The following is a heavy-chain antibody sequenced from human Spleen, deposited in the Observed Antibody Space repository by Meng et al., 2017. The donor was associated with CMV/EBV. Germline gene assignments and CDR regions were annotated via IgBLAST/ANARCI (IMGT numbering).Heavy chain of an antibody. D-gene: IGHD2-2*01. Sequence: SETLSLTCTVSGGSISATGYYWVWIRQPPGKGLEWIGTIYYSGSTYYNPSLKSRVVISVDTSKNQFSLKLSSVTAADTAVYYCARERREYCSSTSCSWNYSAFDIWGQGTMVTVSS. CDR1: GGSISATGYY. J-gene: IGHJ3*02. CDR3: ARERREYCSSTSCSWNYSAFDI. CDR2: IYYSGST. V-gene: IGHV4-39*07.